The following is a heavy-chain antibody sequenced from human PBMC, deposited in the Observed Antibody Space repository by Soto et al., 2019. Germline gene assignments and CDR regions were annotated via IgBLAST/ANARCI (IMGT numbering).Heavy chain of an antibody. CDR2: TRNKANSYTT. Sequence: GGSLRLSCAASGFTFSDHYMDWVRQAPGKGLEWVGRTRNKANSYTTEYAASVKGRFTISRDDSKNSLYLQMNSLKTEDTAVYYCARGELLWFGESLNWGQGTLVTVSS. CDR3: ARGELLWFGESLN. CDR1: GFTFSDHY. V-gene: IGHV3-72*01. J-gene: IGHJ4*02. D-gene: IGHD3-10*01.